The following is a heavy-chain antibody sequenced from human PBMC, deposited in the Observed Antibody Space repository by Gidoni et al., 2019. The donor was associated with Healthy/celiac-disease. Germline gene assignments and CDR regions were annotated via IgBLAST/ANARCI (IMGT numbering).Heavy chain of an antibody. J-gene: IGHJ4*02. Sequence: QVQLVQSGAEVQKPGSSVKVSCKASGGTFSSYASSWVRQAPGQGLEWMGRIIPILGIANYAQKFQGRVTITADKATSTAYMELSSLRSEDTAVYYCARDSGGHSLWGQGTLVTVSS. CDR3: ARDSGGHSL. CDR2: IIPILGIA. CDR1: GGTFSSYA. V-gene: IGHV1-69*04. D-gene: IGHD3-10*01.